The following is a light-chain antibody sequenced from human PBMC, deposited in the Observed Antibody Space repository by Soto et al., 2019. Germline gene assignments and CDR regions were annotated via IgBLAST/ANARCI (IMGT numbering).Light chain of an antibody. CDR3: QQSYSTPQMYT. CDR1: QSISSY. V-gene: IGKV1-39*01. J-gene: IGKJ2*01. Sequence: DIQMTQSPSSLSASVGDRVTITCRASQSISSYLNWYQQKPGKAPKLLTYAASSLQSGVPSRFSGSASGTDFTLTISSLQPEDFATYYCQQSYSTPQMYTFGQGTKVDIK. CDR2: AAS.